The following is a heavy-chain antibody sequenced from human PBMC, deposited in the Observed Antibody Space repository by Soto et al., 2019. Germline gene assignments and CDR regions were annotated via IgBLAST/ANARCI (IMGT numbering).Heavy chain of an antibody. V-gene: IGHV4-59*01. CDR3: ARGVVGASTGFQH. J-gene: IGHJ1*01. CDR2: ISNSGST. Sequence: PSETLSLTCTVSGGSISSFHWSWIRQPPGKGLEWIGFISNSGSTNYNPSLKSRVTISLDTSKNQFSLKLSSVSAADTAVYYCARGVVGASTGFQHWGQGTLVTVPS. D-gene: IGHD1-26*01. CDR1: GGSISSFH.